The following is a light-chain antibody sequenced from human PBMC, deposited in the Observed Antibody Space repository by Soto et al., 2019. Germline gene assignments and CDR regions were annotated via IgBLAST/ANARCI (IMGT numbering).Light chain of an antibody. CDR2: GAS. V-gene: IGKV3-20*01. Sequence: EIVLTQSPGTLSLSPGERATLSCRASQSVSSTYLAWYQQKPGQSPRLLIYGASSRAAGLPDRFSGSGFGTTFTPTIGNLEPEDCQVYHCKQNDTTPPNPTFGGGPKVE. CDR1: QSVSSTY. CDR3: KQNDTTPPNPT. J-gene: IGKJ4*01.